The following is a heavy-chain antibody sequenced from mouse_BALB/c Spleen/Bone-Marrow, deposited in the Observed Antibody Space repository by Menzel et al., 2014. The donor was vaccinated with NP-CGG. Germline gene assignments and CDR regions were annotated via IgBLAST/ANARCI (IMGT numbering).Heavy chain of an antibody. D-gene: IGHD1-1*01. V-gene: IGHV1-80*01. Sequence: QVQLQQPGAELVRPGSSVKISCKASGYAFSSYWMNWVKQRPGQGLEWIGQIYPGDGDTNYNGKFKGKATLTADKSSSTAYMQLSSLTSEDSAVYFCARWITTVVAPYVMDYWGQGTSATVSS. CDR1: GYAFSSYW. J-gene: IGHJ4*01. CDR2: IYPGDGDT. CDR3: ARWITTVVAPYVMDY.